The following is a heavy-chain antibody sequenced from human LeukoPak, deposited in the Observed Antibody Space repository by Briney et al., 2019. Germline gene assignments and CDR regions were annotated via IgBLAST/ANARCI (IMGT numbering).Heavy chain of an antibody. CDR3: ATDQLYSGYNRDYFDY. Sequence: GGSLRLSCAASGFTFSSYRMNWVRQAPGKGLEWISYISTSGTTIYYADSVKGRFTISRDNAKKSLYLQMNSLRAEDTAVYYCATDQLYSGYNRDYFDYWGQGTLVTVSS. CDR1: GFTFSSYR. V-gene: IGHV3-48*01. D-gene: IGHD5-12*01. CDR2: ISTSGTTI. J-gene: IGHJ4*02.